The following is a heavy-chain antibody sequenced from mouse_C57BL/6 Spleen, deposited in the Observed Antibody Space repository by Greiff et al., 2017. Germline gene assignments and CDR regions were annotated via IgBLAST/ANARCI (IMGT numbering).Heavy chain of an antibody. D-gene: IGHD1-1*01. CDR2: IYPGDGDT. V-gene: IGHV1-80*01. J-gene: IGHJ2*01. Sequence: VQLQQSGAELVKPGASVKISCKASGYAFSSYWMNWVKQRPGKGLEWIGQIYPGDGDTNYNGKFKGKATLTADKSSSTAYMQLSSLTSEDSAVYFCARLLRGDIYYFDYWGQGTTLTVSS. CDR3: ARLLRGDIYYFDY. CDR1: GYAFSSYW.